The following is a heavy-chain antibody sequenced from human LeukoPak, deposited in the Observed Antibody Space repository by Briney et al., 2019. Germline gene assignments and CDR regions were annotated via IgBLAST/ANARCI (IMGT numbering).Heavy chain of an antibody. CDR2: IRSSSSYI. V-gene: IGHV3-21*01. CDR1: GFTFSSYS. CDR3: AKDIPDGGRSGS. Sequence: GGSLRLSCAASGFTFSSYSMNWVRQAPGKGLEWVSSIRSSSSYIYYADSVKGRFTISRDNAKNSPYLQMNSLGAEDTAVYYCAKDIPDGGRSGSWGQGTLVTVSS. J-gene: IGHJ4*02. D-gene: IGHD2-2*01.